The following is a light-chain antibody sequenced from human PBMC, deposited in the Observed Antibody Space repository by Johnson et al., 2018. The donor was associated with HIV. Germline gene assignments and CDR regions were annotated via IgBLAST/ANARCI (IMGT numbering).Light chain of an antibody. Sequence: QSVLTQPPSVSAAPGQRVTISCSGSSSNIGDNYVSWYQQLPGTAHKLLIYENNKRPSGIPDRFSGSKSGTSATLGITGLQTGDEADYYCGTWDSSRSSGLYVFGTGTEVTVL. CDR3: GTWDSSRSSGLYV. J-gene: IGLJ1*01. V-gene: IGLV1-51*02. CDR2: ENN. CDR1: SSNIGDNY.